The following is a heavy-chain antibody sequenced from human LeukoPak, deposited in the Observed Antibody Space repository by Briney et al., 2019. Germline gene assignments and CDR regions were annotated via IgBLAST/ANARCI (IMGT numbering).Heavy chain of an antibody. V-gene: IGHV1-69*04. Sequence: SVKVSWKASGGTFSSYTISWVRQAPGQGLEWMGRIIPILGIANYAQKFQGRVTITADKSTSTAYMELSSLRSEDTAVYYCARDYYYDSSGYHDRARPFDYWGQGTLVTVSS. CDR1: GGTFSSYT. D-gene: IGHD3-22*01. CDR3: ARDYYYDSSGYHDRARPFDY. CDR2: IIPILGIA. J-gene: IGHJ4*02.